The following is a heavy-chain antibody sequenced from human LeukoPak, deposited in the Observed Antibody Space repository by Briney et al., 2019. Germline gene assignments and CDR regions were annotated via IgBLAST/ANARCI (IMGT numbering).Heavy chain of an antibody. CDR2: INKDGSTT. Sequence: PGGSRRLSCVVSGLTFSSYWMHWVRQAPGKGLVWVSRINKDGSTTNYAHSAKGRFTISRDNAKNTLYLQMNSLRAEDTAVYYCASGYADYSTWGQGTLVTVYS. J-gene: IGHJ4*02. CDR1: GLTFSSYW. D-gene: IGHD4-17*01. V-gene: IGHV3-74*01. CDR3: ASGYADYST.